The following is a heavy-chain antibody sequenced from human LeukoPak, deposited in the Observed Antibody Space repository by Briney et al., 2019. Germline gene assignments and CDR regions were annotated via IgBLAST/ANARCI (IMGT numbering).Heavy chain of an antibody. V-gene: IGHV4-34*01. J-gene: IGHJ4*02. CDR3: ARSPWLQYDY. CDR1: GGSFGGYY. Sequence: SETLSLTCAVYGGSFGGYYWSWIRQPPGKGLEWIGEINHSGSTNYNPSLKSRVTISVDTSKNQFSLKLSSVTAADTAVYYCARSPWLQYDYWGQGTLVTVSS. D-gene: IGHD5-24*01. CDR2: INHSGST.